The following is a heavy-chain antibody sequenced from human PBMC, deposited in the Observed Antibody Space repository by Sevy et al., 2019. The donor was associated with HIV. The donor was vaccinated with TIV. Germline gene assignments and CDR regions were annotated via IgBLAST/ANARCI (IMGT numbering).Heavy chain of an antibody. CDR2: ISYRAST. D-gene: IGHD5-18*01. CDR3: ARDRTATGLDFYYNGMDV. V-gene: IGHV4-31*03. J-gene: IGHJ6*02. CDR1: GDSLSSGSS. Sequence: SETLSLTCTVSGDSLSSGSSWSWIRQHPGKRLEWIGYISYRASTRYNPSFKSRVTMSIDASKNQFSLGLQSLTAADTAVYYCARDRTATGLDFYYNGMDVWGLGTTVTVSS.